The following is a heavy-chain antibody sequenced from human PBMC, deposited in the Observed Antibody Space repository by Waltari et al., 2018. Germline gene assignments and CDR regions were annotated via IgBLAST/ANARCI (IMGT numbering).Heavy chain of an antibody. CDR2: ISSSSSYI. CDR1: GFTFSSYS. CDR3: AREGTALDAFDI. J-gene: IGHJ3*02. V-gene: IGHV3-21*01. Sequence: EVQLVESGGGLVKPGGSLRLSCAASGFTFSSYSMNWVRQAPGKGLEWVSSISSSSSYIYYAASVKGRFTISRDNAKNSLYLQMNSLRAEDTAVYYCAREGTALDAFDIWGQGTMVTVSS. D-gene: IGHD5-18*01.